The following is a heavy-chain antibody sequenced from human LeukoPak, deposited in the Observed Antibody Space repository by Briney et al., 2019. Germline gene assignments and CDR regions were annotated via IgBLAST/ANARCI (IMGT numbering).Heavy chain of an antibody. Sequence: PSETLSLTCTVSGGSVSSGSYYWSWIRQPPGKGLEWIGYIYYSGSTNYNPSLKSRVTISVDTSKNQFSLKLSSVTAADTAVYYLGRDGSAQQPFYPYHHYGMDVLGKGTTVTVSS. D-gene: IGHD6-13*01. CDR3: GRDGSAQQPFYPYHHYGMDV. CDR1: GGSVSSGSYY. V-gene: IGHV4-61*01. J-gene: IGHJ6*04. CDR2: IYYSGST.